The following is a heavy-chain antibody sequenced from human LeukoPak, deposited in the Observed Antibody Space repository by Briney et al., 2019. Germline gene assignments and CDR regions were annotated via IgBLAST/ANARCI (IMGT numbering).Heavy chain of an antibody. D-gene: IGHD3-10*01. Sequence: PARSLRLSCAASGFTFSSYGMHWVRQAPGKGLEWVAVISYDGSNKYYADSVKGRFTISRDNSKNTLYLQMNSLRAEDTALYYCARAWSRVRGVERFVKILGSFDYWGQGTLVTVSS. CDR1: GFTFSSYG. CDR2: ISYDGSNK. J-gene: IGHJ4*02. CDR3: ARAWSRVRGVERFVKILGSFDY. V-gene: IGHV3-30*03.